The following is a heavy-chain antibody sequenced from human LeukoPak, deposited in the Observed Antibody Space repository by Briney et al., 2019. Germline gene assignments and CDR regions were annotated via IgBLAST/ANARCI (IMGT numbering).Heavy chain of an antibody. J-gene: IGHJ6*02. Sequence: GGSLRLSCAASGFTFSSYWMSWVRQAPGKGLEWVANIKQDGSEKYYVDSVKGRLPISGDNANNSLYLQMNSLRAEDTAVYYCARDIGYRLYYYGMDVWGQGTTVTVSS. CDR2: IKQDGSEK. CDR1: GFTFSSYW. V-gene: IGHV3-7*01. CDR3: ARDIGYRLYYYGMDV. D-gene: IGHD5-18*01.